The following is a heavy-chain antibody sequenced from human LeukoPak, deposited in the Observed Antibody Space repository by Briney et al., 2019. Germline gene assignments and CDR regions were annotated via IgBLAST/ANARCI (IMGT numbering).Heavy chain of an antibody. J-gene: IGHJ4*02. D-gene: IGHD1-26*01. CDR1: GFTFSSHW. CDR2: INGDGSSV. V-gene: IGHV3-74*01. CDR3: ARDEVGATPIDY. Sequence: PGGSLRLSCEASGFTFSSHWMHWVRQAPGKGQVWVSNINGDGSSVGYADSVKGRFAVSRDNAKNTLYLHMSSLRAEDTAVYYCARDEVGATPIDYWGQGTLVTVSS.